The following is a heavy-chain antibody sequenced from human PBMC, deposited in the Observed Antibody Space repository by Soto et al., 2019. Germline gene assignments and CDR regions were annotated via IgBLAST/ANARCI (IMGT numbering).Heavy chain of an antibody. V-gene: IGHV3-23*01. D-gene: IGHD6-25*01. Sequence: PLGSLRLSCAASGFTFSHYAMTWVRQGPGKGLEWVSVISGSGGTSYYADSVKGRFTISRDNPKKMLFRQMNTLRAEDTATYYCARDRGYGGHYVFDFWGLGTMVTVSS. CDR1: GFTFSHYA. CDR2: ISGSGGTS. CDR3: ARDRGYGGHYVFDF. J-gene: IGHJ4*02.